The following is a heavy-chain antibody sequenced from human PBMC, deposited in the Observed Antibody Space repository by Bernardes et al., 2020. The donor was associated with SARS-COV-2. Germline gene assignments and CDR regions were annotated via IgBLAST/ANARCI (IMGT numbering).Heavy chain of an antibody. CDR3: ARHDYGNGCFDT. CDR2: VNPNSGDT. J-gene: IGHJ5*02. Sequence: ASVKVSCKASGYTFTNGNINWVRQASGQGLEWMGWVNPNSGDTAYPQKFQGRVTMTRNTSISTAYMELSRLRSEDTAVYFCARHDYGNGCFDTWGQGTLVTVSS. CDR1: GYTFTNGN. V-gene: IGHV1-8*01. D-gene: IGHD4-17*01.